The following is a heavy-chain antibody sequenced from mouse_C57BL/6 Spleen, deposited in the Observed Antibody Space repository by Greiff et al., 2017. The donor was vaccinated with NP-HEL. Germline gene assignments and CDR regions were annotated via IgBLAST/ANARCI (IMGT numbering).Heavy chain of an antibody. D-gene: IGHD2-5*01. J-gene: IGHJ1*03. V-gene: IGHV1-81*01. CDR1: GYTFTSYG. CDR3: ARGNYSNGYWYFDV. CDR2: IYPRSGNT. Sequence: QVHVKQSGAELARPGASVKLSCKASGYTFTSYGISWVKQRTGQGLEWIGEIYPRSGNTYYNEKFKGKATLTADKSSSTAYMELRSLTSEDSAVYFCARGNYSNGYWYFDVWGTGTTVTVSS.